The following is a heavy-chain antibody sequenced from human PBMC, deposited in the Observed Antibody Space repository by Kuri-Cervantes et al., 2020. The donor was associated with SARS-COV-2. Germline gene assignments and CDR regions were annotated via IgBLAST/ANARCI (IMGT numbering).Heavy chain of an antibody. CDR3: VRFRYSDTSRNASDI. Sequence: ASVKVSCKTSGYTFNIYDIHWVRQAPGQGPEWMGWINPISGGTKYAQNFQGRVTMTRDTSITTVYMELSRLTTDDTAIFYCVRFRYSDTSRNASDIWGQGTVVTVSS. J-gene: IGHJ3*02. D-gene: IGHD3-22*01. CDR1: GYTFNIYD. V-gene: IGHV1-2*02. CDR2: INPISGGT.